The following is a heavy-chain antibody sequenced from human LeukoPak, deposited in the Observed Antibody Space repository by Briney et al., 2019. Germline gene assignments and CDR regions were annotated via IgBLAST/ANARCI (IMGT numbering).Heavy chain of an antibody. Sequence: SVKVSFTASGGTFSSYAISWVRQAPGQGLEWMGGIIPIFGTANYAQKFQGRVTITADESTSTAYMELSSLRSEDTAVYYCARGFSDGDLYYFDYWGQGTLVTVSS. J-gene: IGHJ4*02. CDR2: IIPIFGTA. CDR1: GGTFSSYA. D-gene: IGHD4-17*01. CDR3: ARGFSDGDLYYFDY. V-gene: IGHV1-69*13.